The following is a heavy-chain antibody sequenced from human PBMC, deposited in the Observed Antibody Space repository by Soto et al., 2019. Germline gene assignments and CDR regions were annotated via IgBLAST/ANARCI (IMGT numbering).Heavy chain of an antibody. V-gene: IGHV4-34*01. CDR3: AARDSAYGMDV. CDR1: GGSFSGYY. Sequence: QVQLQQWGAGLLKPSETLSLTCAVYGGSFSGYYWSWIRQPPGKGLEWIGEINHSGSTNYNPSLKSQVTTSVDTSQNQCSLKLSSVTAADPAVYYCAARDSAYGMDVWGQGTTVTVSS. J-gene: IGHJ6*02. CDR2: INHSGST. D-gene: IGHD2-21*02.